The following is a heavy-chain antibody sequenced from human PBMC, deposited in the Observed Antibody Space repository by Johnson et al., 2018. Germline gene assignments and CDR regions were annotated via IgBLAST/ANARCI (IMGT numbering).Heavy chain of an antibody. V-gene: IGHV3-74*01. CDR1: GFTFSSYW. D-gene: IGHD3-3*01. J-gene: IGHJ3*02. CDR2: INSDGSST. CDR3: ARVKDFWSGYLADAFDI. Sequence: VQLVETGGGLVQPGGSLRLSCAASGFTFSSYWMHWVRQAPGKVLVWVSRINSDGSSTSYADSVKGRFTISRDNAKNTLYLQMNSLRAEETAVYYCARVKDFWSGYLADAFDIWGQGTMVTVSS.